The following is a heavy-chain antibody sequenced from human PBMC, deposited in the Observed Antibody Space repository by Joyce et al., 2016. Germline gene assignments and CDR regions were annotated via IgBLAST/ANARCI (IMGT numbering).Heavy chain of an antibody. CDR2: IISKGNGWKT. CDR3: SRERGTIAARQFDY. J-gene: IGHJ4*02. D-gene: IGHD6-6*01. Sequence: DVQLAESGGGLVQPGQSLRLSCATSGFMFRDYAISWFRQAPGKGLEWVGFIISKGNGWKTEYAGSVKGRFNISRDDSKSIASLQLNSLKSEDTAVYYCSRERGTIAARQFDYWGQGILVTVSS. V-gene: IGHV3-49*03. CDR1: GFMFRDYA.